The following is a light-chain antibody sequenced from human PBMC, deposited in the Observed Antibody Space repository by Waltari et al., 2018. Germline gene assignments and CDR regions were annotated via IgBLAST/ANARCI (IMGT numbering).Light chain of an antibody. V-gene: IGKV1-9*01. CDR2: AAS. CDR3: QQLNSYPIT. CDR1: QGISSN. J-gene: IGKJ5*01. Sequence: IQLTQSPSYLSASVGDSVTITCRASQGISSNLAWYQQKPGKAPKLLISAASTLQSGVPLRFGGSGSGTDFTLTISSLQPEDFATYCCQQLNSYPITFGQGTRLEIK.